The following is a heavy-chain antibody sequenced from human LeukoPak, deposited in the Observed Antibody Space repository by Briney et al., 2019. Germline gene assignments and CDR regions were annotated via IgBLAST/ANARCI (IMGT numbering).Heavy chain of an antibody. J-gene: IGHJ4*02. V-gene: IGHV3-48*01. Sequence: GGSLRLSCAASGFTFSSYSMNWVRQAPGKGLEWVSYISSSSSTIYYADSVKGRFTISRDNAKNSLYLQMNSLRAEDTAVYYCARDRRPRTGFMVREAYDYWGQGTLVTVSS. CDR1: GFTFSSYS. CDR3: ARDRRPRTGFMVREAYDY. CDR2: ISSSSSTI. D-gene: IGHD3-10*01.